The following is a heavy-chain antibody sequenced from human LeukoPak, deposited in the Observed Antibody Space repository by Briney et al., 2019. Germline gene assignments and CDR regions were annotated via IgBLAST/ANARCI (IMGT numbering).Heavy chain of an antibody. J-gene: IGHJ6*02. Sequence: ASVKVSCKASGYTFTNYGMSWVRQAPGQGLEWMGWISTSNGNTNYAQKLQGRVTMTTDTSTSTAYMELRSLRSDDTAVYYCARAPYCSSTSCNYYCYSMGVWGQGTTVTVSS. CDR1: GYTFTNYG. CDR2: ISTSNGNT. CDR3: ARAPYCSSTSCNYYCYSMGV. V-gene: IGHV1-18*01. D-gene: IGHD2-2*01.